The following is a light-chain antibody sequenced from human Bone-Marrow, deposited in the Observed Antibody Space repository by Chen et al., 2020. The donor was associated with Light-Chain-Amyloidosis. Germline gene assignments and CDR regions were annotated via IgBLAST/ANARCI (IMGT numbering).Light chain of an antibody. V-gene: IGLV1-40*01. CDR1: SSNIGAGYG. Sequence: QSVLTQPPSVSGAPGQSVTISCTGSSSNIGAGYGVHWYQQVPGTAPKLLIFDSYSRPSVVPDRFSGSKSGTAASLAITGHQAEDEADYYCQSYDRSLCTYVFGTGTRATVL. CDR3: QSYDRSLCTYV. J-gene: IGLJ1*01. CDR2: DSY.